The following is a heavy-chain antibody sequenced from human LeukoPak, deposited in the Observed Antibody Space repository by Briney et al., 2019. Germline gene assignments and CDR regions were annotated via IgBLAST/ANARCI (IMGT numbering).Heavy chain of an antibody. CDR3: ARGEVALFDP. V-gene: IGHV1-69*05. D-gene: IGHD5-12*01. CDR2: IIPIFGTA. J-gene: IGHJ5*02. CDR1: GGTFSSYA. Sequence: RASVSDSCKASGGTFSSYAISWVRQAPGQGLEWMGGIIPIFGTANYAQKFQGRVTITTDESTSTAYMELSSLRSEDTAVYYCARGEVALFDPWGQGTLVTVSS.